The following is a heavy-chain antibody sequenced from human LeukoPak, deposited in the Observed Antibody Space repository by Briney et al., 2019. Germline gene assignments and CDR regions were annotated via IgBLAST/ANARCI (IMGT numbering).Heavy chain of an antibody. Sequence: SQTLSLTCTVSGGSISSGGYYWSWLRQHPGKGLEWIGYIYYSGRTYYNPSLKSRVTISVDTSKNQFSLKLSSVTAADTAVYYCARAITVDEWWLRTAGYFDYWGQGTLVTVSS. V-gene: IGHV4-31*03. D-gene: IGHD5-12*01. J-gene: IGHJ4*02. CDR1: GGSISSGGYY. CDR3: ARAITVDEWWLRTAGYFDY. CDR2: IYYSGRT.